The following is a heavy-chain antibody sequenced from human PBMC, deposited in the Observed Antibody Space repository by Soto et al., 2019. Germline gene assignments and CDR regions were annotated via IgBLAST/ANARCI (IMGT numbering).Heavy chain of an antibody. CDR3: ARRGSGSYYDY. V-gene: IGHV3-23*01. CDR1: GFTFSHYA. D-gene: IGHD1-26*01. J-gene: IGHJ4*02. Sequence: PGGSLRLSCAASGFTFSHYAMTWVRQAPGKGLEWVSAISGSGGSMYYADSVKGRFTISRDNSKNTLYLQMNSLRAEDTAVYYCARRGSGSYYDYWGQGTLVTVSS. CDR2: ISGSGGSM.